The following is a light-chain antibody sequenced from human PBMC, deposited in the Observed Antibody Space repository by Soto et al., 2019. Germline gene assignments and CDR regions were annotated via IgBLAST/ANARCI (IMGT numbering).Light chain of an antibody. Sequence: QSALTQPASVSRSPGQSLTISCTGTSSDVGGYDSVSWYQHHPGKAPRLMIYDVSNRPSGISNRFSASKSGNTASLTISGLQAEDEANYYCSSYTSSSSVVFGGGTKLTVL. CDR3: SSYTSSSSVV. V-gene: IGLV2-14*03. CDR1: SSDVGGYDS. CDR2: DVS. J-gene: IGLJ2*01.